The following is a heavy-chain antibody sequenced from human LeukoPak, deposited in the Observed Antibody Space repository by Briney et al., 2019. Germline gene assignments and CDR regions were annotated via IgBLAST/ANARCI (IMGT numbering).Heavy chain of an antibody. CDR2: ISSNGGST. D-gene: IGHD2/OR15-2a*01. CDR3: ARNRLSVTDY. Sequence: GGSLRLSCSASGFTFTGYAMHWVRQAPGKGLEHVSGISSNGGSTYYADSVKGRFTISRDDSKNTLYLQMNSLRAEDTAVYYCARNRLSVTDYWGQGTLVTVSS. CDR1: GFTFTGYA. V-gene: IGHV3-64*04. J-gene: IGHJ4*02.